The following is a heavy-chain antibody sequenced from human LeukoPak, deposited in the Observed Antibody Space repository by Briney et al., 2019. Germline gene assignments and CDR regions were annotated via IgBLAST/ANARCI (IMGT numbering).Heavy chain of an antibody. D-gene: IGHD3-22*01. V-gene: IGHV3-74*01. Sequence: GGSLRLSCAASGFIFSGQWMHWVRQPPGEGLVWVSRINSDGSSRSYADSVKGRFTISRDNAKNTLYLQMNSLRAEDTALYYCASMSAYDTVDYWGQGTLVTVSS. CDR3: ASMSAYDTVDY. J-gene: IGHJ4*02. CDR2: INSDGSSR. CDR1: GFIFSGQW.